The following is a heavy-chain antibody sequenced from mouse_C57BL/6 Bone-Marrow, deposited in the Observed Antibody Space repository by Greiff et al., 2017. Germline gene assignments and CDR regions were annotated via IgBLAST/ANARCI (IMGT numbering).Heavy chain of an antibody. CDR3: ARSHAMDY. CDR1: GFTFTDYY. CDR2: ISNKANGYTT. Sequence: EVKLVESGGGLVQPGGSLSLSCAASGFTFTDYYMRWVRQPPGQALEWLGFISNKANGYTTAYSASVKGRFTISRDNSQSILYLQMNALRAEDSATYYCARSHAMDYWGKGTSVTVSS. J-gene: IGHJ4*01. V-gene: IGHV7-3*01.